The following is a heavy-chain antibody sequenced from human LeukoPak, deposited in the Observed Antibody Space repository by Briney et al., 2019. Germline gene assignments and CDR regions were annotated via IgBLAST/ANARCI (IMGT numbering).Heavy chain of an antibody. D-gene: IGHD5-12*01. V-gene: IGHV1-24*01. CDR3: AADIIVATDPPFDY. J-gene: IGHJ4*02. CDR2: FDPEDGEP. CDR1: GYSLTELP. Sequence: ASVKVSCKVSGYSLTELPMHWVRQAPGKGLEWMGGFDPEDGEPIYAHKFQGRVTMTEDTSTDSVYMELNNLRSEDTAFYYCAADIIVATDPPFDYWGQGTLVTVSS.